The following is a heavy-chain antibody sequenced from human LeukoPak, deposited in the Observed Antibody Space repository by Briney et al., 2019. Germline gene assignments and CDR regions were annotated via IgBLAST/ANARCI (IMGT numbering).Heavy chain of an antibody. D-gene: IGHD6-6*01. Sequence: GGSLRLSCAASGFTLSSYWMSWVRQAPGKGLEWVANIKQDGSEKYYVDSVKGRFTISRDNAKNSLYLQINSLRAEDTAVYHCAKGGASSPYTYIDVWGKGTTVIVSS. J-gene: IGHJ6*04. V-gene: IGHV3-7*03. CDR3: AKGGASSPYTYIDV. CDR2: IKQDGSEK. CDR1: GFTLSSYW.